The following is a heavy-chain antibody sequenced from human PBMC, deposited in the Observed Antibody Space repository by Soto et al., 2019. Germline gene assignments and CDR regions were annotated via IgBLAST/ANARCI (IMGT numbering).Heavy chain of an antibody. CDR3: ARFTHSSTGYTSSSYFDY. CDR2: ISSNSSYI. Sequence: EVQLVESGGGLVKPGGSLRLSCAASGFTFSSYSMNWVRQAPGKGLELVSSISSNSSYIYYAVSVKGRFTISRDNAKNSLYLQMNSLRAEDTAVYFCARFTHSSTGYTSSSYFDYWGQGTLVTVSS. V-gene: IGHV3-21*01. J-gene: IGHJ4*02. CDR1: GFTFSSYS. D-gene: IGHD6-13*01.